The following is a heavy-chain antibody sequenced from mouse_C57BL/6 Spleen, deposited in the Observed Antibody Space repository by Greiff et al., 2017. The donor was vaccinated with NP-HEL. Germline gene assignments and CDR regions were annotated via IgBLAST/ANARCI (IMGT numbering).Heavy chain of an antibody. V-gene: IGHV14-1*01. CDR2: IDPEDGDT. Sequence: VQLQQSGAELVRPGASVKLSCTASGFNIKDYYMHWVKQRPEQGLEWIGRIDPEDGDTEYAPKFQGKATMTADTSSNTAYLQLSSLTSEDTAVYYCYYYGSSYKNFDYWGQGTTLTVSS. CDR1: GFNIKDYY. CDR3: YYYGSSYKNFDY. J-gene: IGHJ2*01. D-gene: IGHD1-1*01.